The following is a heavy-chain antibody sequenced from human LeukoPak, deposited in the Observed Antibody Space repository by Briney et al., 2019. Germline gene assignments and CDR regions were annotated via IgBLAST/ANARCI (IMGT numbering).Heavy chain of an antibody. CDR1: GFTFSSYG. CDR3: PKDIDTATDGGCFDY. J-gene: IGHJ4*02. Sequence: PGGSLRLSCAASGFTFSSYGVHWVRQAPGKGLEWVAFIRYDGSNKYYADSVKGRFTISRDNSKNTLYLQMNSLRAQDTAVYYCPKDIDTATDGGCFDYWGQGTLLTVS. CDR2: IRYDGSNK. V-gene: IGHV3-30*02. D-gene: IGHD5-18*01.